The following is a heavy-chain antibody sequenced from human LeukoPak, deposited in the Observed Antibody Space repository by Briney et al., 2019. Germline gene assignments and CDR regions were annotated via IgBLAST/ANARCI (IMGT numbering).Heavy chain of an antibody. CDR2: IYYSGST. CDR3: ARHRGSGSPYFDY. CDR1: GDSINNYY. V-gene: IGHV4-59*08. J-gene: IGHJ4*02. Sequence: SETLSLTCTVSGDSINNYYWSWIRQSPGKGLEWIGYIYYSGSTKYNPSLKSRVTISVDTSKNQFSLKLSSVTAADTAVYYCARHRGSGSPYFDYWGQGTLVTVSS. D-gene: IGHD3-10*01.